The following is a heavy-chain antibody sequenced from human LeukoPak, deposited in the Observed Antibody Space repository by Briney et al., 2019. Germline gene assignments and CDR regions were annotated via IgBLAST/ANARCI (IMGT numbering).Heavy chain of an antibody. Sequence: GGSLRLSCEASGFSFSAAWMTWVRQAPGKGLEWVATITNDGSDKYYVDSVKGRFTLSRDNAKNLVYLQMNSLRVEDTAVYYCVNLGYSDGGQGTLVTVSS. J-gene: IGHJ4*02. CDR2: ITNDGSDK. CDR1: GFSFSAAW. D-gene: IGHD5-12*01. V-gene: IGHV3-7*01. CDR3: VNLGYSD.